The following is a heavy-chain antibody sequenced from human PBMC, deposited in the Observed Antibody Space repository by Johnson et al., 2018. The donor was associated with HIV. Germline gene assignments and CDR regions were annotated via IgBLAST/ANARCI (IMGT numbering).Heavy chain of an antibody. J-gene: IGHJ3*02. V-gene: IGHV3-11*04. CDR2: ISTSGATI. Sequence: QVQLVESGGGVVQPGRSLRLSCAASGFTFSDYYMNWIRQAPGKGLEWLSYISTSGATIYYADSVKGRFTISRDNAKKSLYLQMNSLRSEDTALYYCARDSTPWGGDYVDYTFDIWGQGTMVTVSS. D-gene: IGHD4-17*01. CDR1: GFTFSDYY. CDR3: ARDSTPWGGDYVDYTFDI.